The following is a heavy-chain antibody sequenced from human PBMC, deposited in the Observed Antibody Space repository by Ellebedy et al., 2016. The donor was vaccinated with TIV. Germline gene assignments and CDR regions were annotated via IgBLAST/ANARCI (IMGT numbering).Heavy chain of an antibody. CDR2: ISYDGNNK. V-gene: IGHV3-30*18. J-gene: IGHJ6*02. CDR3: AKEGYDIMTGEQFHGMDV. Sequence: GESLKISCAASVFILGSFGMHWVRQAPGKGLEWLAFISYDGNNKYIADSVKGRLTISRDNSMNALYLQMDSLRAEDTAVYYCAKEGYDIMTGEQFHGMDVWGQGTTVTVSS. D-gene: IGHD3-9*01. CDR1: VFILGSFG.